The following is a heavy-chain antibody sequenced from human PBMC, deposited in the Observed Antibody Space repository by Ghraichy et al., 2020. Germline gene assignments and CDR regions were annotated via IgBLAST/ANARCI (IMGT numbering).Heavy chain of an antibody. CDR1: GFTFSSYG. CDR2: IWYDGSNK. V-gene: IGHV3-33*01. J-gene: IGHJ4*02. Sequence: LSLTCAASGFTFSSYGMHWVRQAPGKGLEWVAVIWYDGSNKYYADSVKGRFTISRDNSKNTLYLQMNSLRAEDTAVYYCARDRKIAVAGSPYFDYWGQGTLVTVSS. CDR3: ARDRKIAVAGSPYFDY. D-gene: IGHD6-19*01.